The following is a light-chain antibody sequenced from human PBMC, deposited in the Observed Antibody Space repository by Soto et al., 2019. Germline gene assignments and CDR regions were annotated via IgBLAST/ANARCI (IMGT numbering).Light chain of an antibody. J-gene: IGKJ1*01. Sequence: LLTQSPSSFSASTGDRATITCRANQDIHNYLAWYQQVPGKAPKLLLYAASILQTGVPSRFSGSGSGTDFTLTIDGLQSEDFATYFCQHYYNYPWTFGQGTTVE. CDR1: QDIHNY. CDR3: QHYYNYPWT. V-gene: IGKV1-8*01. CDR2: AAS.